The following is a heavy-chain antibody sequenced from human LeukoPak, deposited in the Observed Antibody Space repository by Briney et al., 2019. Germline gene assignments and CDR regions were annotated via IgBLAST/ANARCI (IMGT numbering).Heavy chain of an antibody. D-gene: IGHD6-13*01. CDR2: INHSGST. J-gene: IGHJ4*02. CDR1: GGSFSGYY. CDR3: ARGHRSSSWYGGDLDY. V-gene: IGHV4-34*01. Sequence: PSGTLSLTCAVYGGSFSGYYWSWIRQPPGKGLEWIGEINHSGSTNYNPSLKSRVTISVDTSKNQFSLKLSSVTAADTAVYYCARGHRSSSWYGGDLDYWGQGTLVTVSS.